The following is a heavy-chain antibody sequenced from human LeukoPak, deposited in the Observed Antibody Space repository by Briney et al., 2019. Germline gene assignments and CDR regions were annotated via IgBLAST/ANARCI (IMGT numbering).Heavy chain of an antibody. D-gene: IGHD3-22*01. J-gene: IGHJ3*02. Sequence: SETLSLTCTVSGGSISSYYWSWIRQPPGKGLEWIGYIYYSGSTNYNPSLKGRVTISVDTSKNQFSLKLSSVTAADTAVYYCARAEGIVVVMGAFDIWGQGTMVTVSS. CDR2: IYYSGST. CDR3: ARAEGIVVVMGAFDI. CDR1: GGSISSYY. V-gene: IGHV4-59*01.